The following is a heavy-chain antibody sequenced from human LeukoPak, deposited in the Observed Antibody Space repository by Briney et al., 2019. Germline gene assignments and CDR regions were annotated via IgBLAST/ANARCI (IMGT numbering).Heavy chain of an antibody. CDR1: GGSISSSSYY. V-gene: IGHV4-39*07. J-gene: IGHJ6*02. D-gene: IGHD1-1*01. CDR3: ARDLSNDYYYYYGMDV. Sequence: SETLSLTCTVSGGSISSSSYYWGWIRQPPGKGLEWIGSIYYSGSTYYNPSLKSRVTISVDTSKNQFSLKLSSVTAADTAVYYCARDLSNDYYYYYGMDVWGQGTTVTVSS. CDR2: IYYSGST.